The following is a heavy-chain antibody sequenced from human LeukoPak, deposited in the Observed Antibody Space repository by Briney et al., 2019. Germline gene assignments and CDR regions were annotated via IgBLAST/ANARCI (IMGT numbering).Heavy chain of an antibody. CDR3: ARVGKNGWDFDH. Sequence: GGSLRLSCAASGFTVSSNYMSWVRQAPGKGLAWVANIIEGGDLKYYVDSVKGRFTISRDNTKNSLYLQMTSLRADDTAVYYCARVGKNGWDFDHWGQGTLVTVSS. D-gene: IGHD6-19*01. J-gene: IGHJ4*02. CDR2: IIEGGDLK. V-gene: IGHV3-7*01. CDR1: GFTVSSNY.